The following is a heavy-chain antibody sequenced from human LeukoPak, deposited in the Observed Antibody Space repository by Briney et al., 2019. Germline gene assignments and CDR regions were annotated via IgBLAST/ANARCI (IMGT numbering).Heavy chain of an antibody. CDR1: GGSFSGYY. J-gene: IGHJ4*02. CDR2: INHSGST. CDR3: ARGRNVLLWFGELFPLHFDY. V-gene: IGHV4-34*01. Sequence: SETLSLTCAVYGGSFSGYYWSWIRQPPGKGLEWIGEINHSGSTNYNPSLKSRVTISVDTSKNQFSLKLSSVTAADTAVYYCARGRNVLLWFGELFPLHFDYWGQGTLVTVSS. D-gene: IGHD3-10*01.